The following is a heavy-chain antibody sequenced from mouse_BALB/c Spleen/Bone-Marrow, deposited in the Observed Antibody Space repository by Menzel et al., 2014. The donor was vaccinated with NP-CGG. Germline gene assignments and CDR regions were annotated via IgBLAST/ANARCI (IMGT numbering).Heavy chain of an antibody. V-gene: IGHV14-3*02. CDR1: GFNIKDTY. CDR3: ARTYYGNYPDVKDY. Sequence: DVHLVESGAALVKPGASVKLSCTASGFNIKDTYIHWVNQRPEQGLEWIGRIDPANGFAIYGPKFQGKATLTADTSSNTAYLHRSSLTTEDTAVYYCARTYYGNYPDVKDYWGQGTSVTVYS. D-gene: IGHD2-10*01. CDR2: IDPANGFA. J-gene: IGHJ4*01.